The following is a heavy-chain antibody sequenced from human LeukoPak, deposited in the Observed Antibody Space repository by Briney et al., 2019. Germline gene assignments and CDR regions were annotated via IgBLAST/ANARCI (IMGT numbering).Heavy chain of an antibody. J-gene: IGHJ4*02. CDR2: TYYRSTWYN. D-gene: IGHD2-21*02. V-gene: IGHV6-1*01. CDR1: GDSVFSNSS. Sequence: SQTLSLTCAISGDSVFSNSSWNWIRQSPSRGLEWLGRTYYRSTWYNDYAVSVRGRITVDPDTSKNQFSLKLSSVTAADTAVYYCARETSVVTAIDYWGQGTLVTVSS. CDR3: ARETSVVTAIDY.